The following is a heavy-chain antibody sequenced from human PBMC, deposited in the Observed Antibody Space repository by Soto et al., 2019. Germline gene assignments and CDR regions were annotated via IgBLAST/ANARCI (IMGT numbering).Heavy chain of an antibody. Sequence: PGGYLRLSCAASGFTFSSYAMNWVRQTQEKGLEWVSSISSTSSYTHYSDSVKGRFTISRDNANNSLFLQMNSLRAEDTATYYCARDLALAGNYWGQGVLVTVSS. J-gene: IGHJ4*02. D-gene: IGHD6-19*01. V-gene: IGHV3-21*01. CDR2: ISSTSSYT. CDR3: ARDLALAGNY. CDR1: GFTFSSYA.